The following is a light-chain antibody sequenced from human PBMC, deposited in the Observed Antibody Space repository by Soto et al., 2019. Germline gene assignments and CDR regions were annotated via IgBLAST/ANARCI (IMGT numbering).Light chain of an antibody. CDR3: QQRSNWIT. V-gene: IGKV3-15*01. CDR2: GAS. CDR1: ESVSSN. J-gene: IGKJ5*01. Sequence: EIVMTQSPVTLSVSPGERATLSCRASESVSSNLAWYQQKPGQAPRVLIYGASTRAIGIPGRFSGSGSGTEFTLTISSLEPEDFAVYYCQQRSNWITFGQGTRLEIK.